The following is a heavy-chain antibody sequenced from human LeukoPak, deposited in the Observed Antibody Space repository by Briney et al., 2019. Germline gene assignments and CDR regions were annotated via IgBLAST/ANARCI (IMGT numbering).Heavy chain of an antibody. CDR3: AREIAAGTGAFDI. CDR1: GFTVSSNY. D-gene: IGHD6-13*01. V-gene: IGHV3-53*01. J-gene: IGHJ3*02. Sequence: GGSLRLSCAASGFTVSSNYMSWVRQAPGKGLEWVSVIYSGGSTYYADSVKGRSTISRNNSKNTLYLQMNSLRPEDTAVYYCAREIAAGTGAFDIWGQGTMVTVSS. CDR2: IYSGGST.